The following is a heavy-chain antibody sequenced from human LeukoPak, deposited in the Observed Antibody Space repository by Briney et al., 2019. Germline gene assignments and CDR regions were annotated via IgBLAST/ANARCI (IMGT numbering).Heavy chain of an antibody. Sequence: SVKVSCKASGGTFSSYAISWVRQAPGQGLEWMGRIIPILGIANYAQKFQGRVTITADKSTSTAYMELSSLRSEDTAVYYCARGVSPVAGRGEHFDYWGQGTLVTVSS. D-gene: IGHD3-10*01. CDR1: GGTFSSYA. CDR3: ARGVSPVAGRGEHFDY. V-gene: IGHV1-69*04. CDR2: IIPILGIA. J-gene: IGHJ4*02.